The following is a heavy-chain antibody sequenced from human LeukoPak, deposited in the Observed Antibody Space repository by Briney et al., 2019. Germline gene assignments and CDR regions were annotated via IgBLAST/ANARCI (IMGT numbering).Heavy chain of an antibody. Sequence: SETPSLTCTVSGVSISSYYWSWIRQPPGKGLEWIGYIYYSGSTNYNPSLKSRVTISVDTSKNQFSLKLSSVTAADTAVYYCARERGYCSGGSCYLGPDYYYYMDVWGKGTTVTVSS. CDR2: IYYSGST. J-gene: IGHJ6*03. D-gene: IGHD2-15*01. V-gene: IGHV4-59*01. CDR1: GVSISSYY. CDR3: ARERGYCSGGSCYLGPDYYYYMDV.